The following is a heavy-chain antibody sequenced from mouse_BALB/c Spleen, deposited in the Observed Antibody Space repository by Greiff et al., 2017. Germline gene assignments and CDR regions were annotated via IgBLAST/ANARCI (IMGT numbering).Heavy chain of an antibody. V-gene: IGHV1-37*01. CDR1: GYAFTSYN. CDR3: GRSLLRSYFDY. D-gene: IGHD1-1*01. Sequence: EVQLQQSGPELVKPGASVKVSCKASGYAFTSYNMNWVKQSHGKSLEWIGRINPYNGDTFYNQKFKGKATLTVDKSSSTAHMELLSLTSEDSAVYYCGRSLLRSYFDYWGQGTTLTVSS. CDR2: INPYNGDT. J-gene: IGHJ2*01.